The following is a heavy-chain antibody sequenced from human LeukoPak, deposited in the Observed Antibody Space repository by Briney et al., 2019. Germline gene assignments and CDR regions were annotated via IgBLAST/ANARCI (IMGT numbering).Heavy chain of an antibody. J-gene: IGHJ6*02. D-gene: IGHD5-18*01. V-gene: IGHV3-7*01. CDR3: VRGEFAWIQGSYGMNV. CDR2: IKQDGSEK. CDR1: EFSFSSYW. Sequence: PGGSLRLSCAASEFSFSSYWMTWVRQAPGKGLEGVANIKQDGSEKYYVDSAKGRFTISRDNVKNSMYLQMNSLRAQDTAVYYCVRGEFAWIQGSYGMNVWGQGTTVTVSS.